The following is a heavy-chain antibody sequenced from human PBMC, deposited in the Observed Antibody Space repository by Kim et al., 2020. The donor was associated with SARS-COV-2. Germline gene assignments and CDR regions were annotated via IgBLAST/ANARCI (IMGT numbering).Heavy chain of an antibody. CDR3: TKWSKDVFDY. V-gene: IGHV3-23*01. CDR2: IIHTGDTT. CDR1: GFTFSSHD. J-gene: IGHJ4*02. Sequence: GGSLRLSCAASGFTFSSHDMSWVRQAPGKWLEWVSTIIHTGDTTYYADSVKGRFTVSRDNSKNTLYLQMNSLRAEDTAEYFCTKWSKDVFDYWGQGTLVT.